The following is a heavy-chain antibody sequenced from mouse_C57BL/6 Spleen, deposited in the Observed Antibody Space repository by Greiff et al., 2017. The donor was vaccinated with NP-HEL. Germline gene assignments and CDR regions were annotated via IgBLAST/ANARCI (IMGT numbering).Heavy chain of an antibody. V-gene: IGHV1-54*01. J-gene: IGHJ4*01. CDR3: AREKDDGSSYAMDY. Sequence: VQLQQSGAELVRPGTSVKVSCKASGYAFTNYLIEWVKQRPGQGLEWIGVINPGSGGTNYNEKFKGKATLTADKSSSTAYMQLSSLTSEDSAVYFCAREKDDGSSYAMDYWGQGTSVTVSS. CDR2: INPGSGGT. CDR1: GYAFTNYL. D-gene: IGHD2-3*01.